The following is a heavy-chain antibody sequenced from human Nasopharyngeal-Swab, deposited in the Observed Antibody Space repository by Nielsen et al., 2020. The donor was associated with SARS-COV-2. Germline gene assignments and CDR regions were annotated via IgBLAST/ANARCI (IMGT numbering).Heavy chain of an antibody. CDR3: VKHQGSSSDQ. Sequence: GESLKISCAASGFTFRAYWMHWVRQAPGKGLVWVSRINGDGSTTSYADSVKGRFTMSRDNAKNTLYLQMNSLRVEDTAVYYCVKHQGSSSDQWGQGTLVTVSS. V-gene: IGHV3-74*01. J-gene: IGHJ4*02. CDR2: INGDGSTT. CDR1: GFTFRAYW.